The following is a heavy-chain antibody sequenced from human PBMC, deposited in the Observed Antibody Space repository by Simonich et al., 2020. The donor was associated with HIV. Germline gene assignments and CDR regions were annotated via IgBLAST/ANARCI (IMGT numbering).Heavy chain of an antibody. D-gene: IGHD2-2*01. V-gene: IGHV4-39*01. CDR1: GGSISSSSYY. J-gene: IGHJ6*03. Sequence: QVQLQESVPGLLKPSETLSLTCTVSGGSISSSSYYWVWIRQPPGKGLEWIGSIYYSGSTYYNPSLKSRVTISVDTSKNQFSLKLSSVTAADTAVYYCAAMPYYYYYMDVWGKGTTVTVSS. CDR2: IYYSGST. CDR3: AAMPYYYYYMDV.